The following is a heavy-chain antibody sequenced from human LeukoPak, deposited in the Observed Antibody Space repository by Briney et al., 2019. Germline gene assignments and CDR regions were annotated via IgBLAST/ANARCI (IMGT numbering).Heavy chain of an antibody. CDR2: IYYSGST. CDR3: ARQSGYSGYASPTYFDY. D-gene: IGHD5-12*01. V-gene: IGHV4-39*01. Sequence: PSETLSLTCTVSGGSISSSSYYWGWIRQPPGKGLEWIGSIYYSGSTYYNPSLKSRVTISVDTYKNQFSLKLSSVTAADTAVYYCARQSGYSGYASPTYFDYWGQGTLVTVSS. J-gene: IGHJ4*02. CDR1: GGSISSSSYY.